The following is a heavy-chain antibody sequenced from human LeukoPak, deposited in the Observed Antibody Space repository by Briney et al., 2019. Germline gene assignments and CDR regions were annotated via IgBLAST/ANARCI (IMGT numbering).Heavy chain of an antibody. CDR3: ARPRFTMAFDL. CDR2: IYHGGST. D-gene: IGHD3-10*01. Sequence: GSLRLSCAASGFTFSDHYMSWIRQTPGKGLEWIGEIYHGGSTKYNPSLKSRVTISVDKSKNQFSLKLNSVTAADTAVYYCARPRFTMAFDLWGRGTLVTVSS. V-gene: IGHV4-34*01. CDR1: GFTFSDHY. J-gene: IGHJ2*01.